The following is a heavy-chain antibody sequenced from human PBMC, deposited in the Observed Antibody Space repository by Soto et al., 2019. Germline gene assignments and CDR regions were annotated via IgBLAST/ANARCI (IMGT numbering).Heavy chain of an antibody. J-gene: IGHJ4*02. D-gene: IGHD3-3*01. Sequence: PGGSLRLSCAASGFTFRNYYMNWVRQAPGKGLEWVAKIKSDGTEKYYVDSVKGRFTISRDNAENSLYLQMNSLRAEDTAVYYCSRGGWDFSSYYSGGRFDYWGQGTLVTVSS. CDR1: GFTFRNYY. CDR2: IKSDGTEK. CDR3: SRGGWDFSSYYSGGRFDY. V-gene: IGHV3-7*03.